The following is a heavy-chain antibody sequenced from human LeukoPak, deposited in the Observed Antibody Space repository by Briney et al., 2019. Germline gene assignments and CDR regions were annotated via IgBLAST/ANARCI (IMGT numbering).Heavy chain of an antibody. D-gene: IGHD1-14*01. CDR1: GFSARSNY. J-gene: IGHJ4*02. CDR2: IYSGGST. V-gene: IGHV3-53*01. CDR3: ATGPGDYYDY. Sequence: RGSLSPSCAVSGFSARSNYLSGVRQAPGKGLEWVSVIYSGGSTYYADSVKGRFTISRDNSKNTLFLQMNGLRAEDTAVYYCATGPGDYYDYWGQGTLVTVSS.